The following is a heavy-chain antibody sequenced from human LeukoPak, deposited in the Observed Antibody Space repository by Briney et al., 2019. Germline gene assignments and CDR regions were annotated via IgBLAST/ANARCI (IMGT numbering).Heavy chain of an antibody. V-gene: IGHV1-69*04. CDR3: ASPLGYCSGGSCYPDY. CDR2: IIPILGIA. CDR1: GGTFSSYA. D-gene: IGHD2-15*01. J-gene: IGHJ4*02. Sequence: GASVKVSCKASGGTFSSYAISWVRQAPGQGLEWMGRIIPILGIANYAQKFQGRGTITADKSTSTAYMELSSLRSEDTAVYYCASPLGYCSGGSCYPDYWGQGTLVTVSS.